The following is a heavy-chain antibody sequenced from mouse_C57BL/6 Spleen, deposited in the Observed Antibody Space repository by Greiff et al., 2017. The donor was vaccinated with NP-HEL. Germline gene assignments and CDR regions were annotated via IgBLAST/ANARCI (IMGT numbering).Heavy chain of an antibody. CDR3: ARQKQLGVFDY. CDR1: EYEFPSHD. V-gene: IGHV5-2*01. Sequence: EVKVVESGGGLVQPGESLKLSCESNEYEFPSHDMSWVRKTPEKRLELVAAINSDGGSTYYPDAMERRFIISRDNTKKTLYLQMSSLRSEDTALYYCARQKQLGVFDYWGQGTTLTVSS. D-gene: IGHD3-1*01. J-gene: IGHJ2*01. CDR2: INSDGGST.